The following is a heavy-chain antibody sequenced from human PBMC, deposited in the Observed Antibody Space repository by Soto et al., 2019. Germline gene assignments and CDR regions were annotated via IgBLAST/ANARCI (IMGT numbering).Heavy chain of an antibody. Sequence: ASVKVSCKASGYTFTGYYIHWVRQAPGQGLEGMGIINPSGGSTSYAQKFQGRVTMTRDTSTSTVYMELSSLRSEDTAVYYCARDVWVVTAPYYYYYGMDVWGQGTTVTVSS. V-gene: IGHV1-46*01. D-gene: IGHD2-21*02. J-gene: IGHJ6*02. CDR2: INPSGGST. CDR1: GYTFTGYY. CDR3: ARDVWVVTAPYYYYYGMDV.